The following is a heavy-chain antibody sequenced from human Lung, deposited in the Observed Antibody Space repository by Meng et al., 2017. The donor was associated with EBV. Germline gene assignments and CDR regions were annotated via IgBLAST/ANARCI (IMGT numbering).Heavy chain of an antibody. J-gene: IGHJ4*02. CDR2: ISGYNGNT. V-gene: IGHV1-18*01. Sequence: QVQLVDAGAEVKKPGASMKFSSKAAGYTFTSYGISWVRQAPGQVLEWMGWISGYNGNTNYAQKLQGRVTMTTDTSTSTAYMELRSLRSDDTAVYYCAREADGATFDYWGQGTLVTVSS. D-gene: IGHD1-26*01. CDR3: AREADGATFDY. CDR1: GYTFTSYG.